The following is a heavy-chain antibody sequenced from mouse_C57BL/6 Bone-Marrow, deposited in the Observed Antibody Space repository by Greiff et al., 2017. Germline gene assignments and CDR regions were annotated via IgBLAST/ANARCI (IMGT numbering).Heavy chain of an antibody. CDR2: INPSNGGT. V-gene: IGHV1-53*01. Sequence: QVQLKQPGPELVKPGASVKLSCKASGYTFTSYWMPWVKQRPGQGLEWIGNINPSNGGTNYNEKFTSKATLTVDKSSSTAYMQLSSRTSEDSAVYYCARSITTVVAHFDYWGQGTTLTVSS. CDR1: GYTFTSYW. CDR3: ARSITTVVAHFDY. J-gene: IGHJ2*01. D-gene: IGHD1-1*01.